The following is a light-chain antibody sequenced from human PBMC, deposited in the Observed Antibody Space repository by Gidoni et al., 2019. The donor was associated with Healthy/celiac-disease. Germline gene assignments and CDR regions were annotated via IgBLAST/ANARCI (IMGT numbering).Light chain of an antibody. V-gene: IGLV2-23*03. CDR2: EGS. CDR1: SSYVGSYNL. Sequence: QSALTQPASVSASPGPSITISCTGTSSYVGSYNLVSWYQQHPGKAPKLMIYEGSKRPSGVSNRFSGSKSGNTASLTISGLQAEDEADYYCCSYAGSSTFAVFGGGTKLTVL. CDR3: CSYAGSSTFAV. J-gene: IGLJ2*01.